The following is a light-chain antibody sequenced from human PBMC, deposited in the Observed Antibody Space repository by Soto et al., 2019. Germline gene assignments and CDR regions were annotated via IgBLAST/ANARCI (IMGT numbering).Light chain of an antibody. CDR1: QSISYN. CDR2: AAS. Sequence: DIQMTQSPSSLSASVGDRVTITCRASQSISYNLNWYQQKPGKAPKLLIYAASTLQSGVPSRFSGSGSGTYFTLTISSLQPEDFATYCCQQSYITPWTFGQGTKVDIK. V-gene: IGKV1-39*01. CDR3: QQSYITPWT. J-gene: IGKJ1*01.